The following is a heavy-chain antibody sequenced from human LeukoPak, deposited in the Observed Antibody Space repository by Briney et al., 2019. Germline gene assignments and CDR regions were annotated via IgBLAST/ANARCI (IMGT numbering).Heavy chain of an antibody. CDR3: ARQRADYYYYYVDV. CDR2: IYYSETT. CDR1: GGSINSANYY. J-gene: IGHJ6*03. Sequence: SETLSLTCTASGGSINSANYYWGWLRQPPGKGLEWIGSIYYSETTYDNPSLKSRVTISIETSKNQSSLKLSSVTASDTAVYYCARQRADYYYYYVDVWGKGTTVAVS. V-gene: IGHV4-39*01.